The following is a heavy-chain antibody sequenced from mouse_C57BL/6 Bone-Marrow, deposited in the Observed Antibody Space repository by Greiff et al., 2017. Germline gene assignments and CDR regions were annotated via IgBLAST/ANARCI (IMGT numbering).Heavy chain of an antibody. D-gene: IGHD1-1*02. CDR2: ISNGGGST. Sequence: EVKLVESGGGLVQPGGSLKLSCAASGFTFSDYYMYWVRQTPEKRLEWVAYISNGGGSTYYPDTVKGRFTISRDNAKNTLYLQMSRLKSEDTAMYYCARHYYDPMDYWGQGTSVTVSS. J-gene: IGHJ4*01. CDR1: GFTFSDYY. V-gene: IGHV5-12*01. CDR3: ARHYYDPMDY.